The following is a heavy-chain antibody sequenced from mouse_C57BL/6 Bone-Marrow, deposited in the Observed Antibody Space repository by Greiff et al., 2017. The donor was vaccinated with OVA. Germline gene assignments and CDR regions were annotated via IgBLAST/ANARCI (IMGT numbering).Heavy chain of an antibody. D-gene: IGHD1-1*01. CDR1: GYAFSSSW. Sequence: QVQLQQSGAELVKPGASVKISCKASGYAFSSSWMNWVKQRPGKGLEWIGRIYPGDGDTNYNGKFKGKATLTADKSSSTAYMQLSSLTSEDSAVYFCARTPYYYGSSSFDYWGQGTLVTVSA. CDR3: ARTPYYYGSSSFDY. V-gene: IGHV1-82*01. J-gene: IGHJ3*01. CDR2: IYPGDGDT.